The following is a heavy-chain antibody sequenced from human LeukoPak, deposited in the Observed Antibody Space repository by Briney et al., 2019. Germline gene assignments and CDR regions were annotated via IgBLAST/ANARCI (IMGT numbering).Heavy chain of an antibody. CDR3: ARDAGGGIVVVILDY. Sequence: GRSLRLSCAASGFTFSSYAMHWVRQAPGKGLEWVAVISYDGSNKYYADSVKGRFTISRDNSKNTLYLRMNSLRAEDTAVYYCARDAGGGIVVVILDYWGQGTLVTVSS. CDR1: GFTFSSYA. J-gene: IGHJ4*02. D-gene: IGHD3-22*01. CDR2: ISYDGSNK. V-gene: IGHV3-30-3*01.